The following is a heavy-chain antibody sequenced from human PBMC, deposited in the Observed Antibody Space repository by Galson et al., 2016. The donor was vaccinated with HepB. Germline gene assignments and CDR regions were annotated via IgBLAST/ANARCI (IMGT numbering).Heavy chain of an antibody. D-gene: IGHD2-2*01. CDR2: IWSGGIRK. Sequence: SLRLSCAGSGFSFSAYAVHWVRQTPGKGLEWVAVIWSGGIRKYYADSVEGRFTISRDNSENTVYLQIDTLRVEDTAMYYCASSVVVAGIIDYCGQGTLVSVSS. V-gene: IGHV3-33*01. CDR1: GFSFSAYA. J-gene: IGHJ4*02. CDR3: ASSVVVAGIIDY.